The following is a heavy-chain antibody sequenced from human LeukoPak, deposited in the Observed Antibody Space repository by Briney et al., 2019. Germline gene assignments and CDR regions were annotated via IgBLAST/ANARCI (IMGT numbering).Heavy chain of an antibody. J-gene: IGHJ4*02. Sequence: KAGESLKISCQGSGYSFPTHWVAWVRQAPGKGLEWMGIIYGGDSTTKYSPSFQGQVTISADKSLTTAYLQWSSLKASDTAMYYCARLTLRPYYFDYWGQGTLVTVSS. CDR3: ARLTLRPYYFDY. CDR2: IYGGDSTT. V-gene: IGHV5-51*01. D-gene: IGHD5-12*01. CDR1: GYSFPTHW.